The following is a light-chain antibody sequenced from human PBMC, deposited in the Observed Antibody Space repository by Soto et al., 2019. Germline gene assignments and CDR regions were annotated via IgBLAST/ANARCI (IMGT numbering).Light chain of an antibody. Sequence: QSALTQPASVSGSPGHSITISCTGTSSDVGSYNLVSWYQQHPGKAPKLMIYEGSKRPSGVSNRFSGSKSGNTASLTISGLQAEDEADYYCCSYAGVVFGGGTQLTVL. CDR3: CSYAGVV. V-gene: IGLV2-23*01. J-gene: IGLJ2*01. CDR2: EGS. CDR1: SSDVGSYNL.